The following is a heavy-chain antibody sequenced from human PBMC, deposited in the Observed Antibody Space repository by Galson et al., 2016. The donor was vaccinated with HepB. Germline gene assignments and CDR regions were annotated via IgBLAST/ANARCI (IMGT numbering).Heavy chain of an antibody. CDR2: IYHDGSNT. CDR1: GITFSSYG. CDR3: STFDI. J-gene: IGHJ3*02. Sequence: SLRLSCAASGITFSSYGMHWVRQAPGKGLEWIALIYHDGSNTHYADSVKGRFTISRDNSKNTLYLQMSSLRAEDTAVYYCSTFDIWGQGTMVTVSS. V-gene: IGHV3-33*01.